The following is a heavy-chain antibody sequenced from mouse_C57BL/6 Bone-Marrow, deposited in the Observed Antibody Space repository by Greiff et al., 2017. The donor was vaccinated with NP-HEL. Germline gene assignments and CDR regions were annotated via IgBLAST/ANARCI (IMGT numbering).Heavy chain of an antibody. Sequence: QVQLQQSGPGLVQPSQSLSITCTVSGFSLTSYGVHWVRQSPGKGLKWLGVIWSGGSTDYNAAFISRLSISKDNSKSQVFFKMNSLQADDTAIYYCARNYDYDEDYFDYWGQGTTLTVSS. CDR3: ARNYDYDEDYFDY. CDR1: GFSLTSYG. CDR2: IWSGGST. V-gene: IGHV2-2*01. D-gene: IGHD2-4*01. J-gene: IGHJ2*01.